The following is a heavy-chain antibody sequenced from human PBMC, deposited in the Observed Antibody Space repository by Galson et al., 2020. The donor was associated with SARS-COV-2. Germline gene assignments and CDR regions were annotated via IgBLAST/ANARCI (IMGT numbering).Heavy chain of an antibody. CDR1: GFTFGSYD. V-gene: IGHV3-23*01. CDR3: AKRSEVFQGTEFDS. Sequence: GGSLRLSCAASGFTFGSYDMSWVRQAPGKGLEWVAAISGTGRFIFYADSVKGRFSIYRDNFRNTLSLQMDSLRAEDTALYYCAKRSEVFQGTEFDSWGQGTLVTVAS. CDR2: ISGTGRFI. J-gene: IGHJ4*02. D-gene: IGHD1-1*01.